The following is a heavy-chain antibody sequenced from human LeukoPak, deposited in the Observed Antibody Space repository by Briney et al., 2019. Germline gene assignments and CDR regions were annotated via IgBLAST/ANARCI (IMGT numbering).Heavy chain of an antibody. D-gene: IGHD2-21*01. CDR3: ATTPREGGADY. CDR2: IGTAGDT. J-gene: IGHJ4*02. Sequence: GGSLRLSCAASGFTFSSYDMHWVRQATGKGLEWVSAIGTAGDTYYPGSVKGRFTISRDNAKNSLYLQMNSLRAEDTAVYYCATTPREGGADYWGQGTLVTVSS. V-gene: IGHV3-13*01. CDR1: GFTFSSYD.